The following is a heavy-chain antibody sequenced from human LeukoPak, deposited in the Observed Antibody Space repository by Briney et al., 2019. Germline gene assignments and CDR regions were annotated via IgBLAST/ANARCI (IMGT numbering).Heavy chain of an antibody. CDR2: IYYSGST. CDR1: GGSISSYY. V-gene: IGHV4-59*08. CDR3: ATRRVGATHFDY. D-gene: IGHD1-26*01. Sequence: SETLSLTCTVSGGSISSYYWSWIRQPPGKGLEWIGYIYYSGSTNYNPSLKSRVTISVDTSKNQFSLKLSSVTAADTAVYYCATRRVGATHFDYRGQGALVTVSS. J-gene: IGHJ4*02.